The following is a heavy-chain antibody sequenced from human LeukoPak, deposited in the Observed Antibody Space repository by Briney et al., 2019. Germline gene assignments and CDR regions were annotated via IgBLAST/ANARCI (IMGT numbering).Heavy chain of an antibody. D-gene: IGHD6-13*01. CDR2: IIPIFGTA. V-gene: IGHV1-69*01. J-gene: IGHJ6*02. CDR1: GGTFSSYA. Sequence: ASVKVSCKASGGTFSSYAISWVRQAPGQGLEWMGGIIPIFGTANYAQKFQGRVTITADESTSTAYMELSSLRSEDTAVYYCARGVAAAGIYYYGMDVWSQGTTVTVSS. CDR3: ARGVAAAGIYYYGMDV.